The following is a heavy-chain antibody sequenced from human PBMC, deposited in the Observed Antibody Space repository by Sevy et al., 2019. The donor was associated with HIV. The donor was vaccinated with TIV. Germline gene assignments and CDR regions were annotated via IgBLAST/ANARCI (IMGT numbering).Heavy chain of an antibody. CDR3: ARDKTILEGRYGMDV. CDR2: ITSGSSYI. V-gene: IGHV3-21*01. D-gene: IGHD3-3*01. Sequence: GGSLRLSCAASGFTFSSYNINWVRQAPGKGLEWVSSITSGSSYIFYEDSVKGRFTTSRDNSKTSLYLQMNSLRAEDTAVYYCARDKTILEGRYGMDVWGQGTTVTVSS. CDR1: GFTFSSYN. J-gene: IGHJ6*02.